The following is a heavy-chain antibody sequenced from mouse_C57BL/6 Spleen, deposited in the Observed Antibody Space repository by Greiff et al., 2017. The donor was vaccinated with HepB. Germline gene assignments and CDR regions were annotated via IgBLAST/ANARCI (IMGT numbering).Heavy chain of an antibody. CDR1: GYTFTSYW. J-gene: IGHJ2*01. V-gene: IGHV1-55*01. D-gene: IGHD1-1*01. Sequence: VQLQQPGAELVKPGASVKMSCKASGYTFTSYWITWVKQRPGQGLEWIGDIYPGSGSTNYNEKFKSKATLTVDTSSSTAYMQLSSLTSEDSAVYYCARFYYGSMYYFAYWGQGTTLTVSS. CDR2: IYPGSGST. CDR3: ARFYYGSMYYFAY.